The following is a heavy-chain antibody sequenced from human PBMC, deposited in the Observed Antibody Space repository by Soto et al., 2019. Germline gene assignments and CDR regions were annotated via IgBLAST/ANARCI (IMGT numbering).Heavy chain of an antibody. D-gene: IGHD6-19*01. Sequence: EVQLLESGGGLVQPGGSLRLSCAGSGFICSNYPMSWVRQAPGKGLEWVSSVSPSGSNTYYADSVKGRFTMSRDNSENRLHLQMNSLRAEDTAVYFCARRDNSGWYSLDYWGQGTPVTVSS. J-gene: IGHJ4*02. CDR2: VSPSGSNT. CDR3: ARRDNSGWYSLDY. V-gene: IGHV3-23*01. CDR1: GFICSNYP.